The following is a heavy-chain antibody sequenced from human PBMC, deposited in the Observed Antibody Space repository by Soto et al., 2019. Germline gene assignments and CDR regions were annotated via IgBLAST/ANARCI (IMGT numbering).Heavy chain of an antibody. V-gene: IGHV4-59*08. D-gene: IGHD2-2*01. CDR3: ARPAIPADNYYYYYMDV. CDR1: GGSIGSY. CDR2: IFYSGTT. Sequence: PSETLSLTCTVSGGSIGSYWSWIRQPPGKGLEWVGYIFYSGTTNYNPSLKSRVTISVDTSENQCSLKLTSVPAEDTAVYYCARPAIPADNYYYYYMDVWGKGTTVTVSS. J-gene: IGHJ6*03.